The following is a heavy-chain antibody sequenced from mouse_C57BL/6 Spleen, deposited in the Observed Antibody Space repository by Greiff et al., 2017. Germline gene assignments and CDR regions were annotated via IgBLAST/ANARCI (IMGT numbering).Heavy chain of an antibody. J-gene: IGHJ4*01. CDR1: GFTFSDYG. V-gene: IGHV5-17*01. Sequence: EVKLVDSGGGLVKPGGSLKLSCAASGFTFSDYGMHWVRQAPEKGLEWVAYISSGSSTIYYADTVKGRFTISRDNAKNTLFLQMTSLRSEDTAMYYCARVFTVYAMDYWGQGTSVTVSS. D-gene: IGHD1-1*01. CDR3: ARVFTVYAMDY. CDR2: ISSGSSTI.